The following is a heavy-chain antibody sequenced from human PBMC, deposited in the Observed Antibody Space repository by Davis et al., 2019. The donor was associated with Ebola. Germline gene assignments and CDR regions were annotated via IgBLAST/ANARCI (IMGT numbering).Heavy chain of an antibody. CDR1: GFTFSTCA. CDR3: AKEGGSYWERAFDI. D-gene: IGHD1-26*01. V-gene: IGHV3-23*01. Sequence: PGGSLRLSCEASGFTFSTCAMSWVRQAPGKGLEWVSAISGSGGSTYYADPVKGRFTISRDNSKNTLYLQMNSLRAEDTAVYYCAKEGGSYWERAFDIWGQGTMVTVSS. J-gene: IGHJ3*02. CDR2: ISGSGGST.